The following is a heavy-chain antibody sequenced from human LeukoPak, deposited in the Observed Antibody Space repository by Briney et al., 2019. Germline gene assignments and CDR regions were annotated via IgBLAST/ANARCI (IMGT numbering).Heavy chain of an antibody. Sequence: PGGSLRLSCAASGFTVSSSYLNWVRQAPGKGLEWVSVTYSGGNTYYADSVKGRFTISRDHSKNTLYLQMNSLRAEDTAVYYCARDPGGNYFDYWGQGTLVTVSA. J-gene: IGHJ4*02. CDR2: TYSGGNT. CDR1: GFTVSSSY. D-gene: IGHD1-1*01. CDR3: ARDPGGNYFDY. V-gene: IGHV3-53*01.